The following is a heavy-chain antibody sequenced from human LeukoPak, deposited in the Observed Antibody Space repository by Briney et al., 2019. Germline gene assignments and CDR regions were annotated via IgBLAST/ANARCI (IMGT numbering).Heavy chain of an antibody. V-gene: IGHV3-23*01. CDR2: ISGSGGST. J-gene: IGHJ4*02. CDR3: AKVGFLRGVIITYFDY. Sequence: GGSLRLSCAASGFTFSSYAMSWVRQAPGKGLEWVSAISGSGGSTYYADSVKGRFTISRDNSKNTLYLQMNSLRAEDTAVYYCAKVGFLRGVIITYFDYWGQGTLVTVSS. D-gene: IGHD3-10*01. CDR1: GFTFSSYA.